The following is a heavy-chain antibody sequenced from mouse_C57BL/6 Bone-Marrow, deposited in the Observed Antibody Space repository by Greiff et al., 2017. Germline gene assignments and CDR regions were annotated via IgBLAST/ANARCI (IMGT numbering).Heavy chain of an antibody. D-gene: IGHD2-4*01. CDR1: GYTFTSYW. CDR3: ARRIYYDYDWFAY. Sequence: VQLQQPGAELVKPGASVKLSCKASGYTFTSYWMQWVKQRPGQGLEWIGEIDPSDSYTNYNQKFKGKATLTVDTSSSIAYMQLSSLTSEDSAVYYCARRIYYDYDWFAYWGQGTLVTVSA. CDR2: IDPSDSYT. J-gene: IGHJ3*01. V-gene: IGHV1-50*01.